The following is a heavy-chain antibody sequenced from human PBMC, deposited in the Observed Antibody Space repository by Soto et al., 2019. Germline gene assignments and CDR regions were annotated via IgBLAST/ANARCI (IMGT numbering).Heavy chain of an antibody. CDR2: ISGSGGST. Sequence: PGGSLRLSCAASGFTFSSYAMSWVRQAPGKGLEWVSAISGSGGSTYYADSVKGRFTISRDNSKNTLYLQMSSLRAEDTAVYYCAKWGPDRFLEWLLPYFDYWGQGTLVTVSS. V-gene: IGHV3-23*01. J-gene: IGHJ4*02. CDR3: AKWGPDRFLEWLLPYFDY. D-gene: IGHD3-3*01. CDR1: GFTFSSYA.